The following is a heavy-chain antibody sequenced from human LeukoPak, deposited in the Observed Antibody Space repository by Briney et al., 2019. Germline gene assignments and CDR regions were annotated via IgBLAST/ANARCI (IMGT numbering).Heavy chain of an antibody. J-gene: IGHJ3*02. CDR1: GFTFSDYY. D-gene: IGHD3-10*01. Sequence: GGSLRLSCAASGFTFSDYYISWIRQAPGKGLEWVSAISGSGGSTYYADSVKGRFTISRDNSKNTLYLQMNSLRAEDTAVYYCAKVLATIADAFDIWGQGTMVTVSS. CDR2: ISGSGGST. V-gene: IGHV3-23*01. CDR3: AKVLATIADAFDI.